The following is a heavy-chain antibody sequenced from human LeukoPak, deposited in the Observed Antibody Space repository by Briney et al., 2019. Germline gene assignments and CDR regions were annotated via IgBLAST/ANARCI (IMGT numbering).Heavy chain of an antibody. CDR2: INHSGST. CDR1: GGSFSGYY. Sequence: SETLSLTCAVYGGSFSGYYWSWIRQPPGKGLEWIGEINHSGSTNYNPSLKSRVTISVGTSKNQFSLKLSSVTAADTAVYYCARGPLYDFWSGYYTGHRFDPWGQGTLVTVSS. V-gene: IGHV4-34*01. D-gene: IGHD3-3*01. J-gene: IGHJ5*02. CDR3: ARGPLYDFWSGYYTGHRFDP.